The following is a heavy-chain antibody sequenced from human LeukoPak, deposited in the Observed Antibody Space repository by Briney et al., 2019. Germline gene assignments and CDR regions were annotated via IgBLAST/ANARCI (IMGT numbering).Heavy chain of an antibody. Sequence: ASVKVSCKSSGYTFTRYGISWLRQAPGQGLEWMGWINPDKGQTDYAQKFRGRVTLTIDASTNTAYMELRNLRSDDTAVYYCARDWGPERVIADYWGQGTLLTVSS. D-gene: IGHD3-16*01. J-gene: IGHJ4*02. CDR3: ARDWGPERVIADY. CDR1: GYTFTRYG. CDR2: INPDKGQT. V-gene: IGHV1-18*01.